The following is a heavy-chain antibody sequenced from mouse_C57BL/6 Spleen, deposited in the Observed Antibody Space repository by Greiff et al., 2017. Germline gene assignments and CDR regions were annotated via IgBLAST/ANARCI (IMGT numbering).Heavy chain of an antibody. CDR3: ARYYGSSYEDWYFDV. J-gene: IGHJ1*03. D-gene: IGHD1-1*01. CDR2: IDPSDSYT. CDR1: GYTFTSYW. V-gene: IGHV1-69*01. Sequence: VQLQQPGAELVMPGASVKLSCKASGYTFTSYWMHWVKQRPGQGLEWIGEIDPSDSYTNYNQKFKGKSTLTVAKSSSTAYMQLSSLTSEDSAVYYCARYYGSSYEDWYFDVWGTGTTGTVSS.